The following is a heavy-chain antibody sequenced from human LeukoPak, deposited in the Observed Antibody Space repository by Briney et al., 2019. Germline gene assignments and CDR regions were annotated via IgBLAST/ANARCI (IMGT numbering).Heavy chain of an antibody. CDR3: ERDLKGYCSGGGCPHAFDI. D-gene: IGHD2-15*01. CDR2: ISSSRSYI. CDR1: GFIFSTYN. J-gene: IGHJ3*02. Sequence: PGGSLRLSCAASGFIFSTYNMNCVRQAPGKGLEWVSSISSSRSYIYYADSVKGRFTVSRDTDKNSLYLQMNGLRAEDTAVYYCERDLKGYCSGGGCPHAFDIWGQGTMVTVSS. V-gene: IGHV3-21*01.